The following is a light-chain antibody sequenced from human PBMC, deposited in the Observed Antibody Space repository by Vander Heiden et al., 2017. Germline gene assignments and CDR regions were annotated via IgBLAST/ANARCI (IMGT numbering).Light chain of an antibody. Sequence: EIVLTQSPATLSLSPGERATLSCRASQSVSSYLAWYQQKPGQAPRLLIYDASNRATGIKARFSGSGYGTDFTLTISSLEPEDFAVYYCQQRSNGHPVYTFGQGTKLEIK. CDR3: QQRSNGHPVYT. CDR2: DAS. CDR1: QSVSSY. V-gene: IGKV3-11*01. J-gene: IGKJ2*01.